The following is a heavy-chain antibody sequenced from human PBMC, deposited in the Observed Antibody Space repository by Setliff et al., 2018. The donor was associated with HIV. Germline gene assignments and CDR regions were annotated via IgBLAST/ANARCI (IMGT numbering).Heavy chain of an antibody. CDR2: IYHSGST. V-gene: IGHV4-4*02. D-gene: IGHD3-3*01. Sequence: PSETLSLTCAVSGGSISSSNWWSWVRQPPGKGLEWIGEIYHSGSTNYNPSLKSRVTISVDTSKNQFSLKLSSVTAADTAMYFCARESRNDFWSGYYRTFDIWGQGTMVTVSS. J-gene: IGHJ3*02. CDR1: GGSISSSNW. CDR3: ARESRNDFWSGYYRTFDI.